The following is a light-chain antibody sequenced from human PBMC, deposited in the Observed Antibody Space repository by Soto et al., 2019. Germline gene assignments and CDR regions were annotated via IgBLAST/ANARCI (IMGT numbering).Light chain of an antibody. CDR3: CSYAGGYTHV. CDR1: SRDIGAYNL. V-gene: IGLV2-14*01. Sequence: QSVLTQPASLSGSPGQSITISCSGTSRDIGAYNLVSWYQQLPGKAPKLLIYEVRSRPSGISYRFSGSKSGNTASLTIYGLQAEDEADYYCCSYAGGYTHVFGTGTKVTVL. J-gene: IGLJ1*01. CDR2: EVR.